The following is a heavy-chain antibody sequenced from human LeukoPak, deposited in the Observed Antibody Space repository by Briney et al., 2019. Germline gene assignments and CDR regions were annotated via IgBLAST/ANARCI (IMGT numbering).Heavy chain of an antibody. J-gene: IGHJ4*02. D-gene: IGHD5-24*01. CDR1: GGSISSRGYY. V-gene: IGHV4-31*03. CDR2: IDYSGST. Sequence: SETLSLTCTVSGGSISSRGYYWSWIRQHPVKGLDWVGYIDYSGSTYYNPSLKSRLTISMDTSKNQFSLRLSSVTAADTAVYYCARDPGKDGYNYSFDYWGQGTLVTVST. CDR3: ARDPGKDGYNYSFDY.